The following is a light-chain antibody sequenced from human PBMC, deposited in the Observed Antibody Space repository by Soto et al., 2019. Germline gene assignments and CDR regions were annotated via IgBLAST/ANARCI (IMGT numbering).Light chain of an antibody. Sequence: QSALTQPPSVSAAPGQRVTISCSGSSSNIGGNSVSWYQQLPGTAPKLLIYDGDKRPSGIPDRFSGSKSGTSATLGITGFQTGDEADLYFGSWDSSLSAYVFGTGTKVTVL. CDR3: GSWDSSLSAYV. J-gene: IGLJ1*01. V-gene: IGLV1-51*01. CDR2: DGD. CDR1: SSNIGGNS.